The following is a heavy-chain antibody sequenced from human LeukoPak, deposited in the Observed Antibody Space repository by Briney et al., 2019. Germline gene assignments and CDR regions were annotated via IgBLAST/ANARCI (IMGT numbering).Heavy chain of an antibody. CDR1: GFTFSSYA. CDR2: ISYDGSNK. CDR3: ARGWELLILDY. V-gene: IGHV3-30-3*01. Sequence: GGSLRLSCAASGFTFSSYAMHWVRQAPGKGLEWVAVISYDGSNKYYADSVKDRFTISRDNSKNTLYLQMNSLRAEDTAVYYCARGWELLILDYWGQGTLVTVSS. J-gene: IGHJ4*02. D-gene: IGHD1-26*01.